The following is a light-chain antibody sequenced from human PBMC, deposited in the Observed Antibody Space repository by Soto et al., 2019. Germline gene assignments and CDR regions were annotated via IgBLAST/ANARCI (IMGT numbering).Light chain of an antibody. Sequence: DIQMTQSPSSLSASVGDRVTITCRASQSISSYLNWYQQKPGKAPKLLIYAASSLQSGVPSRFSGSGSGTEFTLTINSLQPEDFATYYCQQSYSTLGWTFGQGTKVEIK. J-gene: IGKJ1*01. CDR1: QSISSY. CDR2: AAS. V-gene: IGKV1-39*01. CDR3: QQSYSTLGWT.